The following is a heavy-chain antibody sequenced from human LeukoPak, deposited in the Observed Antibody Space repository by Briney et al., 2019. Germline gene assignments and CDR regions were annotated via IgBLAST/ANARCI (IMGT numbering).Heavy chain of an antibody. CDR3: ARRLTQYDCFDP. Sequence: SQTLSLTCAISGDSVSSNSVTWNWIRQSPSRGLEWLGRTYYRSTWYNDYAVSVRGRITVNPDTSKDQFSLHLNSVTPEDTAVYYCARRLTQYDCFDPWGQGILVTVSS. V-gene: IGHV6-1*01. CDR1: GDSVSSNSVT. D-gene: IGHD4-23*01. CDR2: TYYRSTWYN. J-gene: IGHJ5*02.